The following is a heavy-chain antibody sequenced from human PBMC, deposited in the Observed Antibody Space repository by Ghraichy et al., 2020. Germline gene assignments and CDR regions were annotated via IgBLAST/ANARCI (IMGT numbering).Heavy chain of an antibody. Sequence: TLSLTCTVSGGSISSSSYYWGWIRQPPGKGLEWIGSIYYSGSTYYNPSLKSRVTISVDTSKNQFSLKLSSVTAADTAVYYCARHGDIQLWLSPNDYWGQGTLVTVSS. V-gene: IGHV4-39*01. CDR3: ARHGDIQLWLSPNDY. CDR2: IYYSGST. D-gene: IGHD5-18*01. CDR1: GGSISSSSYY. J-gene: IGHJ4*02.